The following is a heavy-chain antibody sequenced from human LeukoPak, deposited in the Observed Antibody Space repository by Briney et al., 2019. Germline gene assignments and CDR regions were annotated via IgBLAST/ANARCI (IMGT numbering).Heavy chain of an antibody. CDR2: ISYDGSNK. Sequence: PGGSLRLSCAASGFTFSSYGMHWVRQAPGKGLEWVAVISYDGSNKYYADSVKGRFTISRDNSKNTLYLQMNSLRAEDTAVYYCAKDIVVVPAAISDYYYYGMDVWGQGTTVTVSS. D-gene: IGHD2-2*02. V-gene: IGHV3-30*18. CDR3: AKDIVVVPAAISDYYYYGMDV. J-gene: IGHJ6*02. CDR1: GFTFSSYG.